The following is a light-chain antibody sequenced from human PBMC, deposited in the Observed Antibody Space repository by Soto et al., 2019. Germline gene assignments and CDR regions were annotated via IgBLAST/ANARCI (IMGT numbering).Light chain of an antibody. CDR1: QSVSNNY. CDR2: GAS. CDR3: QQYGRSGK. V-gene: IGKV3-20*01. Sequence: EIFVTQSPVTLSLSPVERATLSCRATQSVSNNYLAWYQQKPGQAPRLLIHGASNRATGIPDRFSGSGSGTDFTLTTSRLEPEDLAVSYCQQYGRSGKFGQGNXVEIQ. J-gene: IGKJ1*01.